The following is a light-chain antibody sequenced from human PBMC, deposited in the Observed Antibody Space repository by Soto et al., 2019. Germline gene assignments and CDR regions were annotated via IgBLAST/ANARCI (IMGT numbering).Light chain of an antibody. Sequence: AIQLTQSQSSLSASVGDRVTITCRASQGIRNDLGWYQQKPGKAPNLLIYTASSLQSGVPSRFSGSGSGTDFNLTINGLQPEDFATYYCQQAASFPITFGQGTRLENK. CDR2: TAS. CDR1: QGIRND. CDR3: QQAASFPIT. V-gene: IGKV1-6*01. J-gene: IGKJ5*01.